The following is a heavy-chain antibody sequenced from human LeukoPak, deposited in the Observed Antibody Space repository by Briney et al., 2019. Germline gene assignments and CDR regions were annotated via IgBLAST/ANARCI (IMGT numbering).Heavy chain of an antibody. D-gene: IGHD5-18*01. CDR1: DXSISSYY. Sequence: SETLSLTCTVSDXSISSYYWNWIRQPPGKGLEWIGYISYSGSTNYNPSLKSRVTISVDTSKNQFSLKLSSVTAADTAVYYCARLYSYGSPFDYWGQGTLVTVSS. V-gene: IGHV4-59*08. CDR3: ARLYSYGSPFDY. J-gene: IGHJ4*02. CDR2: ISYSGST.